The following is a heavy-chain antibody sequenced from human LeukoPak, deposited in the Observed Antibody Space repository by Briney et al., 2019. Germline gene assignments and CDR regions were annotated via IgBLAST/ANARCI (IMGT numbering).Heavy chain of an antibody. J-gene: IGHJ4*02. Sequence: GGSLRLSCAASGFTFSNAWMNWVRQAPGKGLEWVGRIKSKTDGGTTDHAAPVKGRFIISRDDSKNTLYLQMNSLKTEDTGVYYCTTEGYYYDSSGYYNNWGQGTLVTVSS. CDR2: IKSKTDGGTT. V-gene: IGHV3-15*01. CDR1: GFTFSNAW. CDR3: TTEGYYYDSSGYYNN. D-gene: IGHD3-22*01.